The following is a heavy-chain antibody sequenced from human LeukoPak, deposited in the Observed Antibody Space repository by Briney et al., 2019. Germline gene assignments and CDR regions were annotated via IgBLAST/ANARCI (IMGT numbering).Heavy chain of an antibody. V-gene: IGHV1-2*02. CDR2: INPDSGAT. CDR1: EYTFTRYY. D-gene: IGHD3-22*01. Sequence: ASVRVSCKTSEYTFTRYYIHWVRQAPGEGLEWMGWINPDSGATNYAQKFQGSVTMTRETSINTAYMDLTRLRSDDTAVYHCARVTSSGYWFDPWGQGTLVTVSS. J-gene: IGHJ5*02. CDR3: ARVTSSGYWFDP.